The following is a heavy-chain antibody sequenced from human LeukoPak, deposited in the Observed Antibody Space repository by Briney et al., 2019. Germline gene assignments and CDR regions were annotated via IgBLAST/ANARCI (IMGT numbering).Heavy chain of an antibody. Sequence: SETLSLTCTVSGGSISSYYWSWIRQPPGKGLEWIGYIYYSGSTNYNPSLKSRVTISVDTSKNQFSLKLSSVTAADTAVYYCARDAPSITIFGVVRFLDYWGQGTLVTVSS. J-gene: IGHJ4*02. V-gene: IGHV4-59*12. D-gene: IGHD3-3*01. CDR2: IYYSGST. CDR1: GGSISSYY. CDR3: ARDAPSITIFGVVRFLDY.